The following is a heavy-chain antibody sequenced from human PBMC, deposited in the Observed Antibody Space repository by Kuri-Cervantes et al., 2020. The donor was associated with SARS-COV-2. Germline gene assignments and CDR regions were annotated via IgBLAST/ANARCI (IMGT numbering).Heavy chain of an antibody. Sequence: GESLKISCAASGFTFSSYAMHWVRQAPGKGLEWVSAISGSGGSTYYADSVKGRFTISRDNSKNTLYLQMNSLRAEDTAVYYCARDRPIAAAGTGYMDVWGKGTTVTVSS. V-gene: IGHV3-23*01. CDR2: ISGSGGST. CDR3: ARDRPIAAAGTGYMDV. CDR1: GFTFSSYA. D-gene: IGHD6-13*01. J-gene: IGHJ6*03.